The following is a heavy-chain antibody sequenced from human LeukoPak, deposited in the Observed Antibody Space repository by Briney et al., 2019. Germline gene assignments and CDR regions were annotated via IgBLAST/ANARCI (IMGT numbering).Heavy chain of an antibody. CDR2: IYYSGST. D-gene: IGHD3-10*01. CDR1: GGSISSHY. Sequence: SETLSLTCTVSGGSISSHYWSWIRQPPGKGLEWIGYIYYSGSTNYNPSLKSRVTISVDTSKNQFSLKLSSVTAADTAVYYCARRIFSYGSAYLDPWGQGTLVTVSS. CDR3: ARRIFSYGSAYLDP. J-gene: IGHJ5*02. V-gene: IGHV4-59*11.